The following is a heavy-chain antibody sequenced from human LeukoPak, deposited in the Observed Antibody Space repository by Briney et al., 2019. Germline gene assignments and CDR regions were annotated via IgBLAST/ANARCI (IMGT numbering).Heavy chain of an antibody. Sequence: GGSLRLSCAASGFTFSSYGMHWVRQAPGKGLEWVAVISYDGSNKYYADSVKGRFTISRDNSKNTLYLQMNSLRAEDTAVYYCAKCVVKSGGAVSYFDYWGQGTLVTVSS. J-gene: IGHJ4*02. CDR2: ISYDGSNK. D-gene: IGHD3-10*01. CDR3: AKCVVKSGGAVSYFDY. V-gene: IGHV3-30*18. CDR1: GFTFSSYG.